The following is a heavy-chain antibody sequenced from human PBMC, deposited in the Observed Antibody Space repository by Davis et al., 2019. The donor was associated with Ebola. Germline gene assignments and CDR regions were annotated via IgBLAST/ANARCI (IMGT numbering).Heavy chain of an antibody. Sequence: PGGSLRLFCAASGFIFRNYAMHWVRQAPGKGLEWVAVVSHSERERFYADSVKGRFTISRDNSENTLYLQMNSLTADDTSVYYCARAGFDEVLDYWGQGTPVTVSS. J-gene: IGHJ4*02. CDR1: GFIFRNYA. CDR2: VSHSERER. D-gene: IGHD3-3*01. V-gene: IGHV3-30*04. CDR3: ARAGFDEVLDY.